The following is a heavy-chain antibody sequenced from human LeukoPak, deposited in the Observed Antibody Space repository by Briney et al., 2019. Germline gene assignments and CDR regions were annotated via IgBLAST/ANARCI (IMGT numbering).Heavy chain of an antibody. D-gene: IGHD1-26*01. V-gene: IGHV1-8*03. CDR3: ARGLSGSSSR. CDR2: MNPNSGNT. Sequence: ASVKVSCKASGYTFTSYYMHWVRQAPGQGLEWMGWMNPNSGNTGYAQKFQGRVTITRNTSISTAYMELSSLRSEDTAVYYCARGLSGSSSRWGQGTLVAVSS. J-gene: IGHJ4*02. CDR1: GYTFTSYY.